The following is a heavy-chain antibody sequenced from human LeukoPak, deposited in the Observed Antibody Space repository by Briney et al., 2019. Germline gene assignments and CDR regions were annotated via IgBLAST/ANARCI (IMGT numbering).Heavy chain of an antibody. CDR2: MNPNSGNT. Sequence: ASVKVSCKASGYTFTSYDINWVRQAPGQGLEWMGWMNPNSGNTGYAQKFQGRVTMTRDTSTSTVYMELSSLRSEDTAVYYCARDFGSGSYVAFDYWGQGTLVTVSS. D-gene: IGHD1-26*01. V-gene: IGHV1-8*01. CDR3: ARDFGSGSYVAFDY. CDR1: GYTFTSYD. J-gene: IGHJ4*02.